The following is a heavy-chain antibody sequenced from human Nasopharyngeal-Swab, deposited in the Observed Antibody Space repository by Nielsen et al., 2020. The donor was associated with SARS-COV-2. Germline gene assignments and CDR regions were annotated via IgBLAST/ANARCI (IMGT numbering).Heavy chain of an antibody. CDR1: GGTFSSYA. Sequence: SVKVSCKASGGTFSSYAISWVRQAPGQGLEWMGGIIPIFGTANYAQKFQGRVTITADESTSTAYMELNSLRSEDTAVYYCARVGHSSSLNWFDPWGQGTLVTVSS. D-gene: IGHD6-6*01. J-gene: IGHJ5*02. V-gene: IGHV1-69*13. CDR3: ARVGHSSSLNWFDP. CDR2: IIPIFGTA.